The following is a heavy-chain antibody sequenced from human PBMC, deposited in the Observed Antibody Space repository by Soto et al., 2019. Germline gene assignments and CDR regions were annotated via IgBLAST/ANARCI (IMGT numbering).Heavy chain of an antibody. J-gene: IGHJ4*02. CDR3: AREWFGELSPDY. Sequence: LRLSCAASGFTFSSYAMHWVRQAPGKGLEWVAVISYDGSNKYYADSVKGRFTISRDNSKNTLYLQMNSLRAEDTAVYYCAREWFGELSPDYWGQGTLVTVSS. D-gene: IGHD3-10*01. V-gene: IGHV3-30-3*01. CDR2: ISYDGSNK. CDR1: GFTFSSYA.